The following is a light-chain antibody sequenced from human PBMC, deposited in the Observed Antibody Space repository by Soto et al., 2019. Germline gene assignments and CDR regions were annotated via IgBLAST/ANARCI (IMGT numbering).Light chain of an antibody. Sequence: DIQLTQSPSFLSASVGDRVTITCRASQGISSYLAWYQQKLGKAPKLLIYAASTLQSGVPSRFSGSGSGTEFTLTISSLQPEDFATYYCQQLNSYPRVTFGGGTKVEIK. V-gene: IGKV1-9*01. CDR1: QGISSY. CDR3: QQLNSYPRVT. J-gene: IGKJ4*01. CDR2: AAS.